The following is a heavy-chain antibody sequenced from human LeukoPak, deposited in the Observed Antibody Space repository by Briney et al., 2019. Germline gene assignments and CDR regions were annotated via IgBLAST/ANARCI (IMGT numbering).Heavy chain of an antibody. CDR3: ASLNVLRYFDPHAFDI. Sequence: PSQTLSLTCTVSGGSISSGDYYWSWIRQPPGKGLEWIGYIYYSGSTYYNPSLKSRVTISVDTSKNQFSLKLSSVTAADTAVYYCASLNVLRYFDPHAFDIWGQGTMVTVSS. D-gene: IGHD3-9*01. CDR1: GGSISSGDYY. V-gene: IGHV4-30-4*01. CDR2: IYYSGST. J-gene: IGHJ3*02.